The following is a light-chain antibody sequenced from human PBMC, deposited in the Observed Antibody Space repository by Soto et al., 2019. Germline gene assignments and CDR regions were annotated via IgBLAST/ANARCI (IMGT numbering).Light chain of an antibody. CDR2: DAS. V-gene: IGKV3-11*01. CDR3: RQRSNWLT. CDR1: QGVSSY. Sequence: EIVLTQSPATLSLSPGERATLSCRASQGVSSYLAWYQQKPGQTPRLLIYDASNRATGIPARFSGSGSGTDFTLTISSLEPEDFAVYYCRQRSNWLTFGGGTKVEIK. J-gene: IGKJ4*01.